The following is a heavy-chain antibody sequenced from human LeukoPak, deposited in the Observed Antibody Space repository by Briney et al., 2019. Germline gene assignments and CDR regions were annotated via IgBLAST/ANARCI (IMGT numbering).Heavy chain of an antibody. CDR2: IKQDGSEK. CDR3: AREPYDILTGYYDY. J-gene: IGHJ4*02. CDR1: GFTFSSYW. Sequence: GGSLRLSCAASGFTFSSYWMSWVRQAPGKGLEWVANIKQDGSEKYYVDSVKGRFTISRDNAKNSLYLQMNSLRAEDTAVYYCAREPYDILTGYYDYWGQGTLVTVSS. D-gene: IGHD3-9*01. V-gene: IGHV3-7*01.